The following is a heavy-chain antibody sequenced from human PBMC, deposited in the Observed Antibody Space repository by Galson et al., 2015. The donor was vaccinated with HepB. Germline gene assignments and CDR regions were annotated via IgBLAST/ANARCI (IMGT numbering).Heavy chain of an antibody. CDR3: AREGIVVVVAATTDYYYYGRDV. Sequence: SVKVSCKASGYTFTSYGISWVRQAPGQGLEWMGWINAYNGNTNYAQKLQGRVTMTTDTSTSTAYMELRSLRSDDTAVYYCAREGIVVVVAATTDYYYYGRDVWLQGTTVAVSS. D-gene: IGHD2-15*01. V-gene: IGHV1-18*04. CDR2: INAYNGNT. CDR1: GYTFTSYG. J-gene: IGHJ6*02.